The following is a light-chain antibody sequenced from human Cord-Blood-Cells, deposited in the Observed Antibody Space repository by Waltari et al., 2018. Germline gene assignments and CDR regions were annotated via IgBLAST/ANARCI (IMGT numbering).Light chain of an antibody. CDR2: DVS. J-gene: IGLJ3*02. CDR3: SSYTSSSTWV. CDR1: SRDVGGYNY. V-gene: IGLV2-14*03. Sequence: QSALTQPAPVSGSPVQSITISRPGTSRDVGGYNYVPWYQQHPGKAPKLMIYDVSNRPSGVSNRFSGSESGNTASLTISGLQAEDEADYYCSSYTSSSTWVFGGGTKLTVL.